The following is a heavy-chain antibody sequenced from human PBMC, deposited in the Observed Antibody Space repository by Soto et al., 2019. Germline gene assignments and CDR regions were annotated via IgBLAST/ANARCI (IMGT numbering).Heavy chain of an antibody. V-gene: IGHV1-2*02. CDR1: GYTFTGYY. CDR3: AKGGAIVAAGTRVYLYNAMDV. CDR2: INPNSGDT. D-gene: IGHD1-26*01. Sequence: ASVKVSCKASGYTFTGYYVHWVRQAPGQGLGWMGWINPNSGDTYLAQRFQGRVTMNRDTSIGTAYMELRGLTSDDPAEYYCAKGGAIVAAGTRVYLYNAMDVWGQGTTVTVSS. J-gene: IGHJ6*02.